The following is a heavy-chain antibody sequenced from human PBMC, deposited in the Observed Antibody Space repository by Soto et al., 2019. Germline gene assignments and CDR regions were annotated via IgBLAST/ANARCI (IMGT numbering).Heavy chain of an antibody. CDR2: IYPGDSDT. CDR3: ARLRDGFFFQAEDGIRDVRSVSAFLLNRSSDL. D-gene: IGHD3-10*02. J-gene: IGHJ2*01. Sequence: PGKGLEWMGIIYPGDSDTRYSPSFQGQVTISADKSISTAYLQWSSLKASDTAMYYCARLRDGFFFQAEDGIRDVRSVSAFLLNRSSDL. V-gene: IGHV5-51*01.